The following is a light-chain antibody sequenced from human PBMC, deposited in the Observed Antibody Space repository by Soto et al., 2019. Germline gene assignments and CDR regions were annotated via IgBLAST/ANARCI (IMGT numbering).Light chain of an antibody. Sequence: EIVLTQSPGTLSLSPGERATLSCRARQSVSSYLAWYQQKPGQAPRLLIYDASTRATGISARFSGSGSGTDFTLTISSLETEDFAVYYCQQRSSWPVTFGQGTRVEVE. V-gene: IGKV3-11*01. J-gene: IGKJ1*01. CDR1: QSVSSY. CDR2: DAS. CDR3: QQRSSWPVT.